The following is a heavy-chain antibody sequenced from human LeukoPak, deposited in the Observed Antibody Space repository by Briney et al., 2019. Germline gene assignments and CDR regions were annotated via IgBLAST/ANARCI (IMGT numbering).Heavy chain of an antibody. CDR1: GGSISSYY. CDR2: IYYSGST. J-gene: IGHJ6*03. D-gene: IGHD3-10*01. V-gene: IGHV4-59*01. CDR3: AREGYGSGSSHFMDV. Sequence: PSETLSLTCTVSGGSISSYYWSWIRQPPGKGLEWIGYIYYSGSTNYNPSLKSRVTISVDTPKNQFSLKLSSVTAADTAVYYCAREGYGSGSSHFMDVWGTGTTVTVSS.